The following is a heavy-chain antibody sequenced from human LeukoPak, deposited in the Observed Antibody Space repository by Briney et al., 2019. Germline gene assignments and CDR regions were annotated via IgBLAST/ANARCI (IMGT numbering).Heavy chain of an antibody. CDR3: ARVDSFDRSGYFDP. D-gene: IGHD3-9*01. CDR1: GGSIHSRSHL. CDR2: VEDGGST. V-gene: IGHV4-39*07. Sequence: PSETLSLTCSVSGGSIHSRSHLWGWVRPPPGKGLEWIGSVEDGGSTYYNPSLKSRVTISIDTTKNKFSLEVTSVTAADAAIYFCARVDSFDRSGYFDPWGQGIVVIVSS. J-gene: IGHJ5*02.